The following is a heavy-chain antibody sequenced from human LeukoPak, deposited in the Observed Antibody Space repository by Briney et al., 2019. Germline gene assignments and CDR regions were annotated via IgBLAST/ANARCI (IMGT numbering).Heavy chain of an antibody. J-gene: IGHJ3*02. CDR2: ISGDGGST. Sequence: PGGPLTLSCAASGFTLDDYAMHWVRQAPGKGLEWVSLISGDGGSTYYADSVKGRFTISRDNSKNSLYLQMNSLRTEDTALYYCAKENSMVDAFDIWGQGTMVTVSS. CDR3: AKENSMVDAFDI. CDR1: GFTLDDYA. D-gene: IGHD3-10*01. V-gene: IGHV3-43*02.